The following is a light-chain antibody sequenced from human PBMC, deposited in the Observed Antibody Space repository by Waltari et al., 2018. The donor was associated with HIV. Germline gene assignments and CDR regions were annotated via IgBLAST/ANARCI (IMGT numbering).Light chain of an antibody. V-gene: IGLV8-61*01. Sequence: QAVVTQEPSFSVSPGGTVTLTCGLSSGSVSTSYYPSWYPQTPGQAPRTLIYSTNRRSFGVPDRFSGSILGNQAALTITGAQADDESDYYCVLYMGSGIWVFGGGTKVTVL. CDR1: SGSVSTSYY. CDR2: STN. J-gene: IGLJ3*02. CDR3: VLYMGSGIWV.